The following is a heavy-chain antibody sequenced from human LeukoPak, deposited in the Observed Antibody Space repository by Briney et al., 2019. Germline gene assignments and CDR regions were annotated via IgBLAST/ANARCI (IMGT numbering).Heavy chain of an antibody. CDR3: ARETYDSSGYYYSYFDY. D-gene: IGHD3-22*01. V-gene: IGHV4-59*01. CDR2: IYYSGSP. Sequence: SETLSLTCTVSGASISSSYWSWIRQPPGKGLEWIGYIYYSGSPSYNPALKSRVTMSVDTSKNQFSLKLSSVSAADTALYYCARETYDSSGYYYSYFDYWGQGTLVTVSS. CDR1: GASISSSY. J-gene: IGHJ4*02.